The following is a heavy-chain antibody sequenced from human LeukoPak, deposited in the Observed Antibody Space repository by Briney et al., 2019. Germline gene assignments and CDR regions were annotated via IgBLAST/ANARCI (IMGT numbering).Heavy chain of an antibody. CDR1: GFTFSNYG. V-gene: IGHV3-7*01. CDR2: INQDGSEK. D-gene: IGHD2-21*02. CDR3: ARDLWAYCDGDCYRYDY. J-gene: IGHJ4*02. Sequence: AGGSLRLSCVASGFTFSNYGMTWVRQAPGKGLECVANINQDGSEKYYVDSVKGRFTISRDNAKNSLYLQMNSLRAEDTAVYYCARDLWAYCDGDCYRYDYWGQGTLVTVSS.